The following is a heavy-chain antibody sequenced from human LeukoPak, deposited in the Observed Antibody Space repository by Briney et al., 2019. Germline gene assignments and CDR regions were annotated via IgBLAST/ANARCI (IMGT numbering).Heavy chain of an antibody. CDR1: GLTFISYA. J-gene: IGHJ4*02. CDR2: ISYDGSNK. D-gene: IGHD5-18*01. V-gene: IGHV3-30-3*01. Sequence: GGSLRLSCAASGLTFISYAMHWVRQAPGKGLEWVAVISYDGSNKYYADSVKGRFTISRDNSKNTLYLQMNSLRAEDTAVYYCARGGRWIQLWLDYWGQGTLVTVSS. CDR3: ARGGRWIQLWLDY.